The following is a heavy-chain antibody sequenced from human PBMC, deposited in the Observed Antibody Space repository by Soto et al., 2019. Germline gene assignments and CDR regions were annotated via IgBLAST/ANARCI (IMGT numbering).Heavy chain of an antibody. V-gene: IGHV4-34*01. CDR3: VRGGGFITDGMVWFDP. D-gene: IGHD3-10*01. Sequence: SETLSLTCAVSGGSLRDHSWSWIRQSPGTGLQWIGEINHRGTTNYNPSLRSRVTISVDTSKNEFSLRLRSVTAADTAVYYCVRGGGFITDGMVWFDPWGQGTLVTVSS. CDR2: INHRGTT. J-gene: IGHJ5*02. CDR1: GGSLRDHS.